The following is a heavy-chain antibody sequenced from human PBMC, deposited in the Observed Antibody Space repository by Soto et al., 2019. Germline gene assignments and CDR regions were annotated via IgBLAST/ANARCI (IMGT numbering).Heavy chain of an antibody. CDR1: GYTFTSYD. J-gene: IGHJ4*02. Sequence: ASVKVSCKASGYTFTSYDINWGRQATGQGLEWMGWMNPNSGNTGYAQKFQGRVTMTRNTSISTAYMELSSLRSEDTAVYYCARAYWDGSCYDYWGQGTLVTVSS. CDR2: MNPNSGNT. D-gene: IGHD2-15*01. V-gene: IGHV1-8*01. CDR3: ARAYWDGSCYDY.